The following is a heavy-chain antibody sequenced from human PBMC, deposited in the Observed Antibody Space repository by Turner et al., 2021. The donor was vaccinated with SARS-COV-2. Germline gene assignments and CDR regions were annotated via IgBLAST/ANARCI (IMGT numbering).Heavy chain of an antibody. CDR2: FSYSVST. Sequence: QVPLQEAGPGLVKPSETLSFRCTIHCVSITSTNLCWGWIRQSPGKGLELMGTFSYSVSTFYNPSFNGRVTMSADPSKRQFFLRLTSVTAADTAVYYCARLYHHDTSGVDFWGQGTQVTVSS. V-gene: IGHV4-39*01. CDR3: ARLYHHDTSGVDF. CDR1: CVSITSTNLC. J-gene: IGHJ4*02. D-gene: IGHD3-22*01.